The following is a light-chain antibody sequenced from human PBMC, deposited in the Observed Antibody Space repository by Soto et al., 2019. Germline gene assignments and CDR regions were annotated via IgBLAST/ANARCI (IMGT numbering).Light chain of an antibody. J-gene: IGKJ1*01. CDR1: QDIGAY. V-gene: IGKV1-39*01. CDR2: AAS. Sequence: DIEMTQSPSSLSASIGDRVTLSCRASQDIGAYVNWYQHKQGKAPRVLMYAASNLKSGVPPRFSGSGVGRDFTLTISDLQPEDFATYYCQHSYSTRTFGQGTKVERK. CDR3: QHSYSTRT.